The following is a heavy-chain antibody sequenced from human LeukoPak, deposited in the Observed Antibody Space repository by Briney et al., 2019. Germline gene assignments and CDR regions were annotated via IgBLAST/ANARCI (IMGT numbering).Heavy chain of an antibody. Sequence: GWSLRLSCAASGFMFSSYWMQWVRQAPGKGLVWLSRIKGDGSGTNYADSVKGRFIISRDNAKNTLSLQMNSLRVEDTAVYYCVRPYDSSGYQWNDAFDIWGQGTMVTVS. J-gene: IGHJ3*02. D-gene: IGHD3-22*01. CDR2: IKGDGSGT. CDR1: GFMFSSYW. CDR3: VRPYDSSGYQWNDAFDI. V-gene: IGHV3-74*01.